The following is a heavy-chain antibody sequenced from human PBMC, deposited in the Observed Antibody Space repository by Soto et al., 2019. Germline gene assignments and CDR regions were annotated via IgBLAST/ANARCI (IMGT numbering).Heavy chain of an antibody. J-gene: IGHJ6*02. CDR1: GYTFTSYG. CDR3: ARGGSSSFSGMDV. D-gene: IGHD6-13*01. CDR2: IGAYSGNK. Sequence: QVQLVQSGAEVKKPGASVKVACKASGYTFTSYGFGWVRQAPGQGLEWLGWIGAYSGNKDYAQNLKGRITMTTDTSTSTTYMELRRLRSDDTAVYYCARGGSSSFSGMDVWGQGTTVTVSS. V-gene: IGHV1-18*01.